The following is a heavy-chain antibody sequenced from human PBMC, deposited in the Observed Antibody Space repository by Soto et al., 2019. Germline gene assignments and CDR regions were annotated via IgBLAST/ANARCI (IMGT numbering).Heavy chain of an antibody. J-gene: IGHJ6*02. CDR1: GFTFSSYE. CDR3: ARGTYQGQYYCSGGSCSTAYGMDV. Sequence: LRLSCAASGFTFSSYEMNWVRQAPGKGLEWVSYISSSGSTIYYADSVKGRFTISRDNAKNSLYLQMNSLRAEDTAVYYCARGTYQGQYYCSGGSCSTAYGMDVWGQGTTVTVSS. D-gene: IGHD2-15*01. V-gene: IGHV3-48*03. CDR2: ISSSGSTI.